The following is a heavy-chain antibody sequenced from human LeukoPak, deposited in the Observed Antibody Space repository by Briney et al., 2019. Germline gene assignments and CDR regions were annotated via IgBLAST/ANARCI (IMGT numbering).Heavy chain of an antibody. Sequence: ASVKVSCKVSGYTLTELSMHWVRQAPGKGLEWMGGFDPEDGETIYAQKFQGRVTMTEDTSTDTAYMELSSLRSEDTAVYYCATGLVGYDFWSGYRLDYWGQETLVTVSS. V-gene: IGHV1-24*01. CDR3: ATGLVGYDFWSGYRLDY. J-gene: IGHJ4*02. D-gene: IGHD3-3*01. CDR2: FDPEDGET. CDR1: GYTLTELS.